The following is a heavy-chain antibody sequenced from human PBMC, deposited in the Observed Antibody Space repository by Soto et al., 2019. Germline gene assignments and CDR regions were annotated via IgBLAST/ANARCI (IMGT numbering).Heavy chain of an antibody. CDR2: IWSGGAI. V-gene: IGHV3-66*01. CDR1: AFTVSNNY. Sequence: AQLVESGGDLVQPGGSLRLSCSVSAFTVSNNYMSWVRQAPGKGLEWVALIWSGGAIESVDSVRGRFTISRDNSKNTLYLQMSSLRVEDTAVYYCAGGPNRGYWGQGTVVTVSP. D-gene: IGHD3-10*01. CDR3: AGGPNRGY. J-gene: IGHJ4*02.